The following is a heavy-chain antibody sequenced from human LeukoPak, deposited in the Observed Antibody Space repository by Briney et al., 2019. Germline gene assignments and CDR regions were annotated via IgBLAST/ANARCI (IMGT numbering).Heavy chain of an antibody. J-gene: IGHJ4*02. Sequence: SETLSLTCTVSGGSISSYYWSWIRQPPGKGLEWIGYIYYSGSTNYNPSLKSRVTISVDTSKNQFPLKLSSVTAADTAVYYCARGGGSYQSPFDYWGQGTLVTVSS. CDR3: ARGGGSYQSPFDY. D-gene: IGHD1-26*01. CDR1: GGSISSYY. CDR2: IYYSGST. V-gene: IGHV4-59*01.